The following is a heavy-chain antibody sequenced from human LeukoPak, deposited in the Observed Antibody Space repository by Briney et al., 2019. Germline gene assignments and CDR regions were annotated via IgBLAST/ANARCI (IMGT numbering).Heavy chain of an antibody. D-gene: IGHD3-3*01. J-gene: IGHJ6*02. CDR2: IWYDGSNK. CDR1: GFIFSTYA. V-gene: IGHV3-33*08. Sequence: GGSLRLSCAASGFIFSTYAMSWVRQAPGKGLEWVAVIWYDGSNKYYADSVKGRFTISRDNSKNTLYLQMNSLRAEDTAVYYCARDRSSNYDFWSGYYTRTDYGMDVWGQGTTVTVSS. CDR3: ARDRSSNYDFWSGYYTRTDYGMDV.